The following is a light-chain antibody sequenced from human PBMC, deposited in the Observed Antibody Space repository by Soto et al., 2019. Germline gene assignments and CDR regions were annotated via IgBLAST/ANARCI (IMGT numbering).Light chain of an antibody. CDR2: EAT. J-gene: IGLJ3*02. CDR1: SSDVGGYDL. Sequence: QSVLTQPASVSGSPGQSITISCTGTSSDVGGYDLVSWYQHHPGKVPKLIIYEATKWPSGVSHRFSGSKSGSTASLTISGLQAEDEADYYCAAWDDSLNGWVFGGGTKLTVL. CDR3: AAWDDSLNGWV. V-gene: IGLV2-23*01.